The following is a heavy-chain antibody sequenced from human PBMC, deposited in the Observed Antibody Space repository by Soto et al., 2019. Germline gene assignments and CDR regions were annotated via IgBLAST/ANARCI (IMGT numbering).Heavy chain of an antibody. CDR1: GGTFSSYA. V-gene: IGHV1-69*06. CDR2: IIPIFGTA. D-gene: IGHD5-18*01. Sequence: SVKVSCKASGGTFSSYAISWVRQAPGQGLEWMGGIIPIFGTANYAQEFQGRVTITADRSTSTAYMELSSLRVEDTAVYYCAKDRERGWNYSYKYYYGVDVWGQGTTVTVSS. CDR3: AKDRERGWNYSYKYYYGVDV. J-gene: IGHJ6*02.